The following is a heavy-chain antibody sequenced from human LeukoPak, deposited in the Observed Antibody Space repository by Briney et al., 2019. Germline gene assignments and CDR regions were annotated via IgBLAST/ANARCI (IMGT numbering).Heavy chain of an antibody. Sequence: GGSLRLSCTASGLTFGDYAMSWVRPAPGKGLEWVGFIRSKAYGGTAEYAASVEGRFTISRDDSKSIAYLQMNSLKTEDTAVYYCTRDLGSGWYFDYWGQGTLVTVSS. V-gene: IGHV3-49*04. D-gene: IGHD6-19*01. CDR2: IRSKAYGGTA. J-gene: IGHJ4*02. CDR3: TRDLGSGWYFDY. CDR1: GLTFGDYA.